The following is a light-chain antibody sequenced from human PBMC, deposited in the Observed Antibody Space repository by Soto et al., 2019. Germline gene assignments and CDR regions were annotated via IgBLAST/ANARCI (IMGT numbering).Light chain of an antibody. CDR3: SSYTTSNTQV. V-gene: IGLV2-14*01. CDR1: SSHVGTYNY. CDR2: DVS. Sequence: QSALTQPASVSASPGQSITISCTGTSSHVGTYNYVSWYQHRPGQAPKLMIYDVSYRPSGVSNRFSGSKSANTASLTISGLQAEDEADYYCSSYTTSNTQVFGGGTKLTVL. J-gene: IGLJ3*02.